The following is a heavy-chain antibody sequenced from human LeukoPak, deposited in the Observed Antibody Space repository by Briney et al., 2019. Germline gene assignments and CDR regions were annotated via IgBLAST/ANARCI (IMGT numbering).Heavy chain of an antibody. CDR3: ARDGPIAARQRDNWFDP. CDR2: IYYSGST. D-gene: IGHD6-6*01. Sequence: SQTLSLTCTVSGGSISSGGYYWSWIRQHPGKGLEWIGYIYYSGSTYYNPSLKSRVTISVDTSKNQFSLKLSSVTAADTAVYYCARDGPIAARQRDNWFDPWGQGTLVTVSS. J-gene: IGHJ5*02. CDR1: GGSISSGGYY. V-gene: IGHV4-31*03.